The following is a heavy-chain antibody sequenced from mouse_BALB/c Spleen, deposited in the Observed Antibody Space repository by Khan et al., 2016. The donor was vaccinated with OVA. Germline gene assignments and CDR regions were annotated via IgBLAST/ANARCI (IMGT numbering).Heavy chain of an antibody. CDR2: IDPANDNS. CDR1: GFNIKDTH. CDR3: APAGTGDYFDY. J-gene: IGHJ2*01. Sequence: EVKLLESGAELVKPGASVKLSCTASGFNIKDTHMHWVKQRPEQGLEWIGRIDPANDNSKYDPRFQGRATITADTSSNTAYLHLSSLTSEDTAVYYGAPAGTGDYFDYWGQGTTLTVSS. D-gene: IGHD4-1*01. V-gene: IGHV14-3*02.